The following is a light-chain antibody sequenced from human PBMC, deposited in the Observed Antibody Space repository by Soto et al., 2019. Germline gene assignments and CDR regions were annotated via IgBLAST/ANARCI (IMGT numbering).Light chain of an antibody. J-gene: IGKJ2*01. CDR1: QTISTY. Sequence: DIQMTQSPSSLSASVGDRVTITCRASQTISTYLNWYQQKPGKAPKLLIYAASTLQSGVPSRFSGSGSGTDFTLTINSLQTEDFATYYCQQSLGIPYTFGQGTKLEIQ. CDR2: AAS. V-gene: IGKV1-39*01. CDR3: QQSLGIPYT.